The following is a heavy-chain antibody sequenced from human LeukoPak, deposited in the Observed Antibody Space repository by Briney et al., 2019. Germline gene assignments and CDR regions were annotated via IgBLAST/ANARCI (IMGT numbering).Heavy chain of an antibody. CDR3: ARVGSGGLRYFDWLLFGFDY. V-gene: IGHV3-66*01. CDR2: IYSGGST. J-gene: IGHJ4*02. Sequence: GGSLRLSCAASGFTVSSNYMSWVRQAPGKGLEWVSVIYSGGSTYYADSVKGRFTISRDNSKNTLYLQMNSLRAEDTAVYYCARVGSGGLRYFDWLLFGFDYWGQGTLVTVSS. D-gene: IGHD3-9*01. CDR1: GFTVSSNY.